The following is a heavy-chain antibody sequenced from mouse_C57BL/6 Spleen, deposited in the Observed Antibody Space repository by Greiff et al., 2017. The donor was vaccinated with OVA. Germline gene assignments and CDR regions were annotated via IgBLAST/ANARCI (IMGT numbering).Heavy chain of an antibody. CDR3: ARGEGNYVWFAY. CDR1: GYTFTRYD. CDR2: ISPRDGST. J-gene: IGHJ3*01. Sequence: QVQLQQSGPELVKPGASVKLSCKASGYTFTRYDINWVKQRPGQGLEWIGWISPRDGSTKYNEKFKGKATLTGDTSSSTAYMELHSLTSEDSACYFCARGEGNYVWFAYWGQGTLVTVSA. V-gene: IGHV1-85*01. D-gene: IGHD2-1*01.